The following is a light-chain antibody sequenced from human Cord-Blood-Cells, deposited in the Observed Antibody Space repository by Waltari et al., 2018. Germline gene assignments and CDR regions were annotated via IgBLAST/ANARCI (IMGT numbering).Light chain of an antibody. V-gene: IGLV1-40*01. J-gene: IGLJ2*01. CDR3: QSYDSSLSGSVV. CDR1: STHIGAGYA. CDR2: GNS. Sequence: QSVLTQPPSVSGAPGQRVTISCTGSSTHIGAGYAVTWYQQLPGTAPKLLIYGNSNRPSGVPDRFSGSKSGTSASLAITGLQAEDEADDYCQSYDSSLSGSVVFGGGTKLTVL.